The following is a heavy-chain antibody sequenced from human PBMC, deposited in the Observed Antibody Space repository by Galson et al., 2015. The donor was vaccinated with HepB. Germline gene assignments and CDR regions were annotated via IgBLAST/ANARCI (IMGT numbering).Heavy chain of an antibody. J-gene: IGHJ6*02. CDR2: ISYDGSNK. CDR1: GFTFSSYA. D-gene: IGHD3-10*02. V-gene: IGHV3-30*04. CDR3: ARPLGGVRGVIRWDYYYYYGMDV. Sequence: LRLSCAASGFTFSSYAMHWVRQAPGKGLEWVAVISYDGSNKYYADSVKGRFTISRDNSKNTLYLQMNSLRAEDTAVYYCARPLGGVRGVIRWDYYYYYGMDVWGQGTMVTVSS.